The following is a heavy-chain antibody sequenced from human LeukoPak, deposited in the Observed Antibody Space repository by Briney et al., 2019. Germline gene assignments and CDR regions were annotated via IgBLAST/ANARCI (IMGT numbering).Heavy chain of an antibody. CDR2: ISGSGGST. Sequence: GGSLRLSCAASGFTFTSYAMSWVRQAPGKRLEWVSAISGSGGSTYYAESVKGRLTISRGNSKSTLYLQMNSLRAEDTAVYYCAKGQNWGSVYFDYWGQGTLVTVSS. J-gene: IGHJ4*02. CDR3: AKGQNWGSVYFDY. CDR1: GFTFTSYA. D-gene: IGHD7-27*01. V-gene: IGHV3-23*01.